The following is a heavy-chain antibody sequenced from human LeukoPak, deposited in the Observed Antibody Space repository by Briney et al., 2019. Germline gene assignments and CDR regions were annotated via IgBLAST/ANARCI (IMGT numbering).Heavy chain of an antibody. D-gene: IGHD2-8*01. J-gene: IGHJ4*02. CDR2: ISYDGSNE. Sequence: PGGSLRLSCAASGFTFSSYAMHWVRQAPGKGLEWVAVISYDGSNEYYADSVKGRFTISRDNSKNTLYLQMNSLRAEDTAVYYCARSRYCTNGVCQYTYDYWGQGTLVTVSS. CDR1: GFTFSSYA. V-gene: IGHV3-30-3*01. CDR3: ARSRYCTNGVCQYTYDY.